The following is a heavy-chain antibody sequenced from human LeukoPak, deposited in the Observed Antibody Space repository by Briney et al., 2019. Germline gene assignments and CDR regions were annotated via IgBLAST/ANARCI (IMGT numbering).Heavy chain of an antibody. CDR1: GYTFTGYY. D-gene: IGHD3-9*01. CDR2: INANSGGT. J-gene: IGHJ4*02. V-gene: IGHV1-2*02. Sequence: ASVKVSCKASGYTFTGYYMHWVRQAPGQGLEWMGWINANSGGTNYAQKFQGRVTMTRDTSISAAYMELSRLRSDDTAVYYCARSSRYDIWTGYPYWGQGTLVSVSP. CDR3: ARSSRYDIWTGYPY.